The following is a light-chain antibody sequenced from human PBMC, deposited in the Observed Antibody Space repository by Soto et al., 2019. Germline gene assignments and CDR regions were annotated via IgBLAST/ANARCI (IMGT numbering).Light chain of an antibody. CDR2: VAS. Sequence: DIQMTQSPSSLSASVGDRVTITCRASQSIATYLNWYQQNSGNAPNLLIYVASTLQSGVPSRFSGSGSGTEFTLTISSLQPEDFATYYCQQTYRTPRTFGQGTKVEI. CDR3: QQTYRTPRT. V-gene: IGKV1-39*01. CDR1: QSIATY. J-gene: IGKJ1*01.